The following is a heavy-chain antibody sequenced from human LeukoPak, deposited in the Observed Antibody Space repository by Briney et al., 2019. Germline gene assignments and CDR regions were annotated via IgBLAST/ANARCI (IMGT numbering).Heavy chain of an antibody. D-gene: IGHD4-17*01. CDR2: INHSGST. Sequence: SETLSLTCAVYGGSFSGYYWSWIRQPPGKGLEWIGEINHSGSTNYNPSLKSRVTISVDTSKNQFSLKLSSVTAADTAVYYCARETVTTPFDYWGQGTLVIVSS. V-gene: IGHV4-34*01. CDR3: ARETVTTPFDY. J-gene: IGHJ4*02. CDR1: GGSFSGYY.